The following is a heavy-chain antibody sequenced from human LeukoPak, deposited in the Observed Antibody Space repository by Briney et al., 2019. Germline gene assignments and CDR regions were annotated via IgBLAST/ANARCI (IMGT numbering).Heavy chain of an antibody. Sequence: PGGSLRLSCAASGFTFSSYRMNWVRQAPGKGLEGVSSISSSRSYIYYADSVKGRFTISRDNAKNSLYLQMNSLRAEDTAAYYCARVALQPYYYDSSGYYLDYWGQGTLVTVSS. CDR3: ARVALQPYYYDSSGYYLDY. D-gene: IGHD3-22*01. CDR1: GFTFSSYR. CDR2: ISSSRSYI. V-gene: IGHV3-21*01. J-gene: IGHJ4*02.